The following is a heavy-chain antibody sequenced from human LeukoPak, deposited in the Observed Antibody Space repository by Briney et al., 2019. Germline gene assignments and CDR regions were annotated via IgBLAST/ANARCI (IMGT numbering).Heavy chain of an antibody. J-gene: IGHJ4*02. CDR3: ARGVSIAARPIDY. V-gene: IGHV3-64*01. Sequence: GGSLRLSCAASGFTFSSYAMHWVRQAPGKGLEYVSAIRSNGSSTYYANSVKGRFTISRDNSKNTLFLQMDSLRAEDMAVYYCARGVSIAARPIDYWGQGRLVSVCS. D-gene: IGHD6-6*01. CDR2: IRSNGSST. CDR1: GFTFSSYA.